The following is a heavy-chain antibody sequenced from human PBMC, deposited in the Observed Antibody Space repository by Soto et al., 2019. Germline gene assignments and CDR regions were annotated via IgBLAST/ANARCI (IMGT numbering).Heavy chain of an antibody. CDR3: ARVLDHDYGDYDAFDI. CDR2: ISSSSSTI. Sequence: EVQLVESGGGLVQPGGSLRLSCAASGFTFSSYSMNWVRQAPGKGLEWVSYISSSSSTIYYADPVKGRFTISRDNAKNSLYLQMNSLRAEDTAVYYCARVLDHDYGDYDAFDIWGQGTMVTVSS. CDR1: GFTFSSYS. J-gene: IGHJ3*02. V-gene: IGHV3-48*01. D-gene: IGHD4-17*01.